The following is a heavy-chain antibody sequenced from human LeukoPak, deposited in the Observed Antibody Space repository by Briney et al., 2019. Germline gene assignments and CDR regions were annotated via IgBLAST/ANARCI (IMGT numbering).Heavy chain of an antibody. V-gene: IGHV4-59*12. CDR3: ARRVSAYYDILTGYYKGGFDY. CDR2: IYYSGTT. Sequence: KTSETLSLTCTVSGGSITSYYWSWIRQPPGKGLEWIGYIYYSGTTNYNPSLKSRVTISVDTSKNQFSLKLSSVTAADTAVYYCARRVSAYYDILTGYYKGGFDYWGQGTLVTVSS. D-gene: IGHD3-9*01. CDR1: GGSITSYY. J-gene: IGHJ4*02.